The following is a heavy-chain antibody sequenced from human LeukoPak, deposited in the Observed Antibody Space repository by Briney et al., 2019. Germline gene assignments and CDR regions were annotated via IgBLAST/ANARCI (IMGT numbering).Heavy chain of an antibody. Sequence: GGSLRLSCAASGFTFDDYAMPWVRQAPGKGLEWVSGISWNSGSIGYADSVKGRFTISRDNAKNSLYLQMNSLRAEDTALYYCAKGFTVAVAGTFDYWGQGTLVTVSS. CDR2: ISWNSGSI. D-gene: IGHD6-19*01. J-gene: IGHJ4*02. V-gene: IGHV3-9*01. CDR3: AKGFTVAVAGTFDY. CDR1: GFTFDDYA.